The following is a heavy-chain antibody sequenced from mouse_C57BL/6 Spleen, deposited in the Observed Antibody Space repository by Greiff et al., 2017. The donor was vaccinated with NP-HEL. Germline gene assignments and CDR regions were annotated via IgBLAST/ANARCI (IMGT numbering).Heavy chain of an antibody. CDR1: GYSFTGYY. CDR2: INPSTGGT. V-gene: IGHV1-42*01. J-gene: IGHJ2*01. Sequence: VQLQQSGPELVKPGASVKISCKASGYSFTGYYMNWVKQSPEKSLEWIGEINPSTGGTTYNQKFKAKATLTVDKSSSTAYMQLKSLTSEDSAVYYCARSPSTGAPYYFDYWGQGTTLTVSS. D-gene: IGHD1-1*01. CDR3: ARSPSTGAPYYFDY.